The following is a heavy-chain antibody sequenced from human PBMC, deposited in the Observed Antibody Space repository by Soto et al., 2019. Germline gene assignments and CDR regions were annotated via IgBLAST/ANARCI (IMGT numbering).Heavy chain of an antibody. CDR1: GGTFSSYA. V-gene: IGHV1-69*06. Sequence: QVQLVQSGAEVKKPGSSVKVSCKASGGTFSSYAISWVRQAPGQGLEWMGGIIPIFGTANYAQKFQGRVTITADKSTSTAYMELSSLRSEDTAVYYCARVGSSSDPPRFAYYGMDVWGQGTTVTVSS. J-gene: IGHJ6*02. D-gene: IGHD6-6*01. CDR2: IIPIFGTA. CDR3: ARVGSSSDPPRFAYYGMDV.